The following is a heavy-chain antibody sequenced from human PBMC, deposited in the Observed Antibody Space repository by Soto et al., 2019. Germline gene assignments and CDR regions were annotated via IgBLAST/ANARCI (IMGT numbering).Heavy chain of an antibody. CDR3: ARVGYCSGGSCYSAFDY. CDR1: GDSVSSNSAA. Sequence: QSQTLSLTCAISGDSVSSNSAAWNWIRQSPSRGLEWLGRTYYRSKWYNDYAVSVKSRITINPDTSKNQFSLQLNSVTPEDTAVYYCARVGYCSGGSCYSAFDYWGQGTLVTVSS. CDR2: TYYRSKWYN. V-gene: IGHV6-1*01. J-gene: IGHJ4*02. D-gene: IGHD2-15*01.